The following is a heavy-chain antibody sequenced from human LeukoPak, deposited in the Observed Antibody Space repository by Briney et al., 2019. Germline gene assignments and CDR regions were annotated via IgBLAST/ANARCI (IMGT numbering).Heavy chain of an antibody. V-gene: IGHV3-30*14. D-gene: IGHD3-10*01. CDR2: ISYDGSNK. J-gene: IGHJ4*02. Sequence: GRSLRLSCAASGFTFSSYTIHWVRQAPGKGLEWVTIISYDGSNKYYADSVKGRFTISRDNSKNTLYLQMNSLRAEDTAVYYCARSELGYGSGSPYWGQGTLVTVSS. CDR1: GFTFSSYT. CDR3: ARSELGYGSGSPY.